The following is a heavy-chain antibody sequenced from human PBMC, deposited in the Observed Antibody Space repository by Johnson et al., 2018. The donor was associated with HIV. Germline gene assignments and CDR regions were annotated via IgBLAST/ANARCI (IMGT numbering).Heavy chain of an antibody. V-gene: IGHV3-66*02. D-gene: IGHD7-27*01. Sequence: MQLVESGGGLVQPGGSLRVSCAASGFTVSSNYMSWVRQAPGKGLAWVSVIYSGGGTYYADSVKGRFTISRDNSKNTLYLQMNSLRAEDTAVYYCAGKTGYDAFDIWGQGTMVTVSS. CDR1: GFTVSSNY. CDR3: AGKTGYDAFDI. J-gene: IGHJ3*02. CDR2: IYSGGGT.